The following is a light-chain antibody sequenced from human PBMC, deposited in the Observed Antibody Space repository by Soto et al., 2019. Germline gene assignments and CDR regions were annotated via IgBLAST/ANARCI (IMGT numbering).Light chain of an antibody. CDR2: KAS. J-gene: IGKJ1*01. Sequence: DIQMTQSPSTLSASVGDRVTITCRASQSINSWLAWYQQKPGKAPKLLIYKASSLESGVPARFSGSGSGTECTLSISSLQPDDFATYYCQQYDTYSTFGQGTKVEIK. CDR3: QQYDTYST. V-gene: IGKV1-5*03. CDR1: QSINSW.